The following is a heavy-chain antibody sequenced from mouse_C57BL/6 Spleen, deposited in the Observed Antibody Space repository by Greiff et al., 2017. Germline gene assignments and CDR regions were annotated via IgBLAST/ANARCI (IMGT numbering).Heavy chain of an antibody. CDR3: TTRGPD. V-gene: IGHV1-15*01. Sequence: QVQLKESGAELVRPGASVTLSCKASGYTFTDYEMHWVKQTPVHGLEWIGAIDPETGGTAYNQKFKGKAILTADKSSSTAYMELRSLTSEDSAVYYCTTRGPDWGQGTLVTVSA. J-gene: IGHJ3*01. CDR2: IDPETGGT. CDR1: GYTFTDYE.